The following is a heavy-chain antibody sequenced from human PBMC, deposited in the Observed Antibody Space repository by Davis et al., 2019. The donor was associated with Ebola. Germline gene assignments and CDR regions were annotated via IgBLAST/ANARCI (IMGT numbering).Heavy chain of an antibody. Sequence: SETLSLTCTVSGGSISGYYWSWIRQPPGKGLEWIGYIYYSGTTNYNPSLKSRVTMSVDKSKNQFSLKMNSVTAADTAVYYCAREGRDDSRGYHSYYYGMDVWGQGITVTVSS. CDR1: GGSISGYY. J-gene: IGHJ6*02. CDR2: IYYSGTT. D-gene: IGHD3-22*01. V-gene: IGHV4-59*01. CDR3: AREGRDDSRGYHSYYYGMDV.